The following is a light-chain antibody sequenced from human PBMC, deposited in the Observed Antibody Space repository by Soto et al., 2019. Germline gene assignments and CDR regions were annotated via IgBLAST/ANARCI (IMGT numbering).Light chain of an antibody. Sequence: QSVLTQPPSASGSPGQSVTISCTGTNSDVGGYNYVSWYQQYPGKAPKLIMYEVSERPSGVPDRFSGSKSGNTASLTVSGLQTADEADYYCSSYAGSNWYVFGTGTKLTVL. CDR1: NSDVGGYNY. V-gene: IGLV2-8*01. CDR2: EVS. J-gene: IGLJ1*01. CDR3: SSYAGSNWYV.